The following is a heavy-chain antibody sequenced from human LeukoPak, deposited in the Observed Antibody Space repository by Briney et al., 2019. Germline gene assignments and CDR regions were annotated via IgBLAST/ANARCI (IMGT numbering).Heavy chain of an antibody. CDR2: INEDGSTT. D-gene: IGHD5-18*01. J-gene: IGHJ4*02. V-gene: IGHV3-74*01. CDR3: AREGRWIQLWTLGY. Sequence: GGSLRLSCAASGFTFSSNWMHWVRQAPGKGLVWVSRINEDGSTTNYADSVKGRFTISRDNSKNTLYLQMNSLRAEDTAVYYCAREGRWIQLWTLGYWGQGTLVTVSS. CDR1: GFTFSSNW.